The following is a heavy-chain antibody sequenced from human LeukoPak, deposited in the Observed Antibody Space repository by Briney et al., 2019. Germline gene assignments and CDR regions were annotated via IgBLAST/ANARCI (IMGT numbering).Heavy chain of an antibody. D-gene: IGHD3-22*01. Sequence: GGTLRLSCAASGFIFRNYGMNWVRQAPGKGLEWVSGISPGGDKPYYADSVRGRFTISRDNSKNTMYLQMNSLRAEDTAVYYCARGTYYYDSSRDYMDVWGKGTTVTVSS. V-gene: IGHV3-23*01. CDR2: ISPGGDKP. J-gene: IGHJ6*03. CDR3: ARGTYYYDSSRDYMDV. CDR1: GFIFRNYG.